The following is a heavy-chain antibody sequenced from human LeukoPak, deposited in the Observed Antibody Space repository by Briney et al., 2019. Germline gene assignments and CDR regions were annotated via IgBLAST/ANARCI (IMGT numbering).Heavy chain of an antibody. D-gene: IGHD2-15*01. J-gene: IGHJ5*02. V-gene: IGHV4-59*08. CDR2: IYYSGST. CDR1: GGSISSYY. Sequence: SETLSLTCTVSGGSISSYYWSWIRQPPGKGLEWIGYIYYSGSTNYNPSLKSRVTISVDTSKNQFSLKLSSVTAADTAVYFCARHYCSGGTCYNWLDPWGQGTLVTVSS. CDR3: ARHYCSGGTCYNWLDP.